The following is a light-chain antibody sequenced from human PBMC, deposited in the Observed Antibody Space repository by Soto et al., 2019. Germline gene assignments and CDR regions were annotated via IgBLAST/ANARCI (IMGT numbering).Light chain of an antibody. CDR2: DVS. J-gene: IGLJ1*01. Sequence: QSVLTQPASVSGSPGQPITISCTGTNSDVGGYNYVSWYQQHPGKAPKVMIYDVSNRPSGVSNRFSGSKSGNTASLTISGLQAEDEADYYCNSYTTSSTYVFGTGTKVTVL. CDR1: NSDVGGYNY. V-gene: IGLV2-14*01. CDR3: NSYTTSSTYV.